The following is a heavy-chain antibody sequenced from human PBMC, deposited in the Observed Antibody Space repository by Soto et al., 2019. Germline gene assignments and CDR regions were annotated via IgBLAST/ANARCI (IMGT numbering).Heavy chain of an antibody. J-gene: IGHJ6*02. Sequence: QVQLVLSGAEVKKPGSSVKVSCKASGGTFSSYAISWVRQAPGQGLEWMGGIIPIFGTANYAQKFQGRVTITADESTSTAYMELSSLRSEDTAVYYCARGGGASRAFYYYYGMDVWGQGTTVTVSS. CDR3: ARGGGASRAFYYYYGMDV. CDR2: IIPIFGTA. CDR1: GGTFSSYA. V-gene: IGHV1-69*01.